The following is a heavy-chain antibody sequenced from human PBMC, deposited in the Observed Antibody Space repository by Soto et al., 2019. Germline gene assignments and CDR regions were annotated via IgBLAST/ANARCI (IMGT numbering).Heavy chain of an antibody. CDR1: GFTFSIYA. CDR3: ARGRYCSGTSCYTDCYFGLDV. V-gene: IGHV3-30-3*01. CDR2: ISFDGSNK. J-gene: IGHJ6*02. Sequence: GGSLRLSCAASGFTFSIYALHWVRQAPGKGLEWVAVISFDGSNKVYADSVKGRFTISRDNSKNTLYVQMNSLRGEDTAVYYCARGRYCSGTSCYTDCYFGLDVWGQGTTVTVSS. D-gene: IGHD2-2*02.